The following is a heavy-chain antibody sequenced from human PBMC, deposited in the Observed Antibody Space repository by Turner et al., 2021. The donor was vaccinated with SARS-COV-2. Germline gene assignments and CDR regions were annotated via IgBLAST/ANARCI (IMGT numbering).Heavy chain of an antibody. Sequence: VQLVKSGAEVKKSGSSVKVSCKASGGTFSSYAISWVRQAPGQELEWMGGIIPIFGTANYAQKFQGRVTITADESTSTAYMELSSLRSENTAVYYGAWYSGYDGGGHYFDYWGQGTLGTVSS. CDR2: IIPIFGTA. V-gene: IGHV1-69*01. D-gene: IGHD5-12*01. CDR1: GGTFSSYA. J-gene: IGHJ4*02. CDR3: AWYSGYDGGGHYFDY.